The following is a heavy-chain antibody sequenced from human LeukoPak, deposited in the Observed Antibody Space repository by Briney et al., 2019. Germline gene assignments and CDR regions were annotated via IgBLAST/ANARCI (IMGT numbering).Heavy chain of an antibody. Sequence: ASVKVSCKASGYTFTSYGISWVRQAPGQGLEWMGWISAYNGNTNYAQKLQGRVTMTRDTSTSTAYMELSSLRSEDTAVYYCASLGSGSSPIIDFDYWGQGTLVTVSS. CDR1: GYTFTSYG. CDR3: ASLGSGSSPIIDFDY. J-gene: IGHJ4*02. CDR2: ISAYNGNT. V-gene: IGHV1-18*01. D-gene: IGHD3-10*01.